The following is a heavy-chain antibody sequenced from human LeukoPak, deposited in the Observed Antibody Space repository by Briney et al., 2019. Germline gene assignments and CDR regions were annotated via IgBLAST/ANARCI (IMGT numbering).Heavy chain of an antibody. CDR1: GYIFTSNY. CDR3: ARDQEGFDY. Sequence: ASVKVSCKASGYIFTSNYIHWVRQAPGQGLEWMGMIYPRDGSTSYAQRFQDRVAVTRDTSTSTVHMELSGLRSEDTAVYYCARDQEGFDYWGQGTQVTVSS. V-gene: IGHV1-46*01. CDR2: IYPRDGST. J-gene: IGHJ4*02.